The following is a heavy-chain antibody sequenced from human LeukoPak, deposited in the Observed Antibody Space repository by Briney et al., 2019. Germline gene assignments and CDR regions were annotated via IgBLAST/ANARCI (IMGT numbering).Heavy chain of an antibody. J-gene: IGHJ4*02. Sequence: PGRSRRLSCTASGFTFSTYEMNWVRQAPGKGLEWDSYISGSGYPIYYADSVKGRFTISRDNAKNSLYLQMNSLRAEDTAIYYCARVRGLEWLLKHLDSWGQGTLVTVSS. V-gene: IGHV3-48*03. D-gene: IGHD3-3*01. CDR1: GFTFSTYE. CDR3: ARVRGLEWLLKHLDS. CDR2: ISGSGYPI.